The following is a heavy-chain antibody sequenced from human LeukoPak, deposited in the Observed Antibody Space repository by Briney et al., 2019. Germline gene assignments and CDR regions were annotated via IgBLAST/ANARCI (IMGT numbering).Heavy chain of an antibody. CDR3: ARLVRDTKSWYERGGYFDY. V-gene: IGHV3-11*01. CDR2: ISSSGSTI. J-gene: IGHJ4*02. CDR1: GFTFSDYY. D-gene: IGHD6-13*01. Sequence: GGSLTLSCAASGFTFSDYYMSWIRQAPGKGLEWVSYISSSGSTIYYADSVKGRFTISRDNAKNSLYLQMNSLRAEDTAVYYGARLVRDTKSWYERGGYFDYWGQGTLVTVSS.